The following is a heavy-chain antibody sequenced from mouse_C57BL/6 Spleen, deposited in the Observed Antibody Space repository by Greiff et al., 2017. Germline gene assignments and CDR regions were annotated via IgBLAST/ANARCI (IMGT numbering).Heavy chain of an antibody. Sequence: VQLQQPGAELVKPGASVKLSCKASGYTFTSYWMHWVKQRPGRGLEWIGRIDPNSGGTKYNEKFKSKATLSVEKHSSTAYMQLSSLTSEVSAVFYCARMGEYYYGSSYEDYWGQGTTLTVSS. V-gene: IGHV1-72*01. CDR3: ARMGEYYYGSSYEDY. CDR1: GYTFTSYW. J-gene: IGHJ2*01. CDR2: IDPNSGGT. D-gene: IGHD1-1*01.